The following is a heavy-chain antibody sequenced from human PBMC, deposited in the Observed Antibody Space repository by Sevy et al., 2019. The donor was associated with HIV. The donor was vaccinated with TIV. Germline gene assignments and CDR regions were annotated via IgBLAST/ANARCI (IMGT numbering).Heavy chain of an antibody. J-gene: IGHJ3*02. Sequence: GGSLRLSCAASGFTVSSNYMSWVRQAPGKGLEWVSVIYSGGSKYYADSVKGRFTISRDNSKNTLYLQMNSLKAEDTAVYYCATHSSGWYDAFDIWGQGTMVTVSS. CDR2: IYSGGSK. CDR3: ATHSSGWYDAFDI. CDR1: GFTVSSNY. D-gene: IGHD6-19*01. V-gene: IGHV3-53*01.